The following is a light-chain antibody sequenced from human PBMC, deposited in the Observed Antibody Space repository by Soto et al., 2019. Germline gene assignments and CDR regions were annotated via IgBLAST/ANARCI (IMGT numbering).Light chain of an antibody. CDR1: SSDVGNYNL. Sequence: QSALTQPASVSGSPGQSITISCTGTSSDVGNYNLVSWYQQHPGKAPKLMIYEVYKRSSGVSNRFSGSKSGNTASQTISGLQAEDEADYYCCSYAGASTVIFGGGTKLTVL. CDR3: CSYAGASTVI. CDR2: EVY. V-gene: IGLV2-23*02. J-gene: IGLJ2*01.